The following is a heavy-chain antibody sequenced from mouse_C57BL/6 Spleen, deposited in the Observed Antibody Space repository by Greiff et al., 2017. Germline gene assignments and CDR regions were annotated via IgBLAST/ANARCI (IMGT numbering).Heavy chain of an antibody. V-gene: IGHV5-17*01. CDR2: ISSGSSTI. CDR3: ATYLFYAMDY. J-gene: IGHJ4*01. Sequence: EVMLVESGGGLVKPGGSLKLSCAASGFTFSDYGMHWVRQAPEKGLEWVAYISSGSSTIYYAETVKGRFTISRDNAKNTLFLQMTSLRSEDTAMYYCATYLFYAMDYWGQGTSVTVSS. D-gene: IGHD5-5*01. CDR1: GFTFSDYG.